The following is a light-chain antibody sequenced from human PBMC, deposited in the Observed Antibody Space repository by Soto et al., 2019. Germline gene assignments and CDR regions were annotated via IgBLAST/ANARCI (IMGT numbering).Light chain of an antibody. CDR1: QSVSSY. J-gene: IGKJ4*01. CDR2: DAS. V-gene: IGKV3-11*01. Sequence: EIVLTQSPATLSLSPGERATLSCRASQSVSSYLAWYQQKPGQAPRLLIYDASNRATGIPARFSGSGSGTDFTLTISSLDPDDFAVYYCQQNSNLPPPLTFGGGTKVEIK. CDR3: QQNSNLPPPLT.